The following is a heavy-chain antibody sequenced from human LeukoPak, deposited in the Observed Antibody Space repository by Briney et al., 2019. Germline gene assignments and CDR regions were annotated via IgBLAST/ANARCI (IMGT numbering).Heavy chain of an antibody. CDR1: GFTFSSYA. CDR2: ISDSGDYT. J-gene: IGHJ4*02. Sequence: PGGSLRLSCAGSGFTFSSYAMSWVRQAPGKGLEWVSAISDSGDYTYYADSVKGRFTISRDNSKNTLYLHVNSLRAEDTAVYYCAKDTSIGKYCTSGVCSPFDYWGQGTLVTDPS. D-gene: IGHD2-8*01. CDR3: AKDTSIGKYCTSGVCSPFDY. V-gene: IGHV3-23*01.